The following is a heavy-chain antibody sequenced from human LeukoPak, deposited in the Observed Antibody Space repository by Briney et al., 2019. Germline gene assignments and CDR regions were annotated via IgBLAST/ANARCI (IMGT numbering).Heavy chain of an antibody. CDR3: AIHVRGYSSSGWFDP. V-gene: IGHV5-51*01. Sequence: GESLQISCKGSGCSFTSYWIGWVRQMPGKGLEWMGIIYPGDSDTRYSPSFQGQVTISADKSISTAYLQWSSLKASDTAMYYCAIHVRGYSSSGWFDPWGQGTLVTVSS. D-gene: IGHD6-6*01. CDR1: GCSFTSYW. J-gene: IGHJ5*02. CDR2: IYPGDSDT.